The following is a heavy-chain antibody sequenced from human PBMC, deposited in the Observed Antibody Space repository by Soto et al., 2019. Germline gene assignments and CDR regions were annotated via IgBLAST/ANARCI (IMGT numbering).Heavy chain of an antibody. Sequence: SETLSLTCAVYGGSFSGYYWSWIRQPPGKGLEWIGEINHSGSTNYNPSLKSRVTISVDTSKNQFSLKLSSVTAADTAVYYCARYKRITMVRARYGTDVWGQGTTVTVSS. V-gene: IGHV4-34*01. CDR1: GGSFSGYY. CDR3: ARYKRITMVRARYGTDV. CDR2: INHSGST. D-gene: IGHD3-10*01. J-gene: IGHJ6*02.